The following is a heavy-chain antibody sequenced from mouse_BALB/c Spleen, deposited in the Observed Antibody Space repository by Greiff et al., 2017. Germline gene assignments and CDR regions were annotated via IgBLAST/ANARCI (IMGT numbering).Heavy chain of an antibody. V-gene: IGHV5-6*01. CDR2: ISSGGSYT. J-gene: IGHJ2*01. CDR1: GFTFSSYG. Sequence: EVQLQESGGDLVKPGGSLKLSCAASGFTFSSYGMSWVRQTPDKRLEWVATISSGGSYTYYPDSVKGRFTISRDNAKNTLYLQMSSLKSEDTAMYYCASFWDEDYFDYWGQGTTLTVSS. D-gene: IGHD4-1*01. CDR3: ASFWDEDYFDY.